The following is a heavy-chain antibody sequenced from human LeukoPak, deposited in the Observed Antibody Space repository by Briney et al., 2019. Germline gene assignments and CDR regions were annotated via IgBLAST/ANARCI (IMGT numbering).Heavy chain of an antibody. CDR2: IHYGGST. J-gene: IGHJ4*02. CDR3: ARLIAVAAYFDY. Sequence: SETLSLTCTLSGGSISNYYWSWIRQPPGKGLEWIGYIHYGGSTNYNPSLKSRVTKSVDTSKNQFSLKLSSVTAADTAVYYCARLIAVAAYFDYWGQGTLVTVSS. CDR1: GGSISNYY. D-gene: IGHD6-19*01. V-gene: IGHV4-59*01.